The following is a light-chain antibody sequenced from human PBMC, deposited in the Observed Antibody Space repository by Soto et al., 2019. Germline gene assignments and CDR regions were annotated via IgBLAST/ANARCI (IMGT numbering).Light chain of an antibody. V-gene: IGLV4-69*01. Sequence: QLVLTQSPSASASLGASVKITCTLSSGHSRYAIAWHQQQPDKGPRYLMKLNSDGSHNKGDGIPDRFSGSSSGAERYLTISSLQSEDEADYYCQTWDTGCSVVFGGGTKLTVL. CDR2: LNSDGSH. CDR1: SGHSRYA. J-gene: IGLJ2*01. CDR3: QTWDTGCSVV.